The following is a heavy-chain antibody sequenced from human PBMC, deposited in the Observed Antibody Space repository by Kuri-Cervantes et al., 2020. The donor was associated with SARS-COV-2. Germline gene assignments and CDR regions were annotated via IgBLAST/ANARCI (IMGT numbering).Heavy chain of an antibody. V-gene: IGHV3-15*01. D-gene: IGHD1-26*01. Sequence: GGSLRLSCAASGLSFSDAWMRWVRQAPGKGLEWVGRIKSKIDGGTTDYAAPVKGRFTISRDDSKNTLYLQMNSLKTEDTAVYYCTRYIGGYYYYGMDVWGQGTLVTVSS. CDR2: IKSKIDGGTT. CDR1: GLSFSDAW. J-gene: IGHJ6*02. CDR3: TRYIGGYYYYGMDV.